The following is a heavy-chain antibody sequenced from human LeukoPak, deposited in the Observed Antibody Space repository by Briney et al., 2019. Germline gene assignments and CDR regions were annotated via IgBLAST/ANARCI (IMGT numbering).Heavy chain of an antibody. CDR3: ARDISGSQGGAFDI. Sequence: GGSLRLSCAASGFTFSSYIMNWVRQAPGKGLEWVSSISSSSSYIYYADSVKGRFTISRDNARNSLFLQMNSLRVEDTAVFYCARDISGSQGGAFDIWGQGTMVTVSS. CDR2: ISSSSSYI. D-gene: IGHD6-19*01. J-gene: IGHJ3*02. CDR1: GFTFSSYI. V-gene: IGHV3-21*01.